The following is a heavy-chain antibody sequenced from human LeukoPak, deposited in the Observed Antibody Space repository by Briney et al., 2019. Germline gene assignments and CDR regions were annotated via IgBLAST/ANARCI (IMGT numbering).Heavy chain of an antibody. CDR2: ISAYNGNT. D-gene: IGHD1-26*01. J-gene: IGHJ3*02. V-gene: IGHV1-18*01. CDR1: GYTFTSYG. Sequence: GASVKVSCKASGYTFTSYGISWVRQAPGQGLEWMGWISAYNGNTNYAQKLQGRVTMTTDTSTSTAYMELRSLRSDDTAVYYCATWDISGAYRAFHIWGQGTVVTVSS. CDR3: ATWDISGAYRAFHI.